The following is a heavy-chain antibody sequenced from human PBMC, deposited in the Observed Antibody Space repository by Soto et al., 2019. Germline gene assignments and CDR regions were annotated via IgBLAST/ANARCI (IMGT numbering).Heavy chain of an antibody. Sequence: SETLSLTCAVYGGSFSGYYWSWIRQPPWKGLEWIGEINHSGSTNYNPSLKSRVTISVDTSKNQFSLKLSSVTAADTAVYYCARVGFTMVRGVIVGTYHDNWFDPWGQGTLVTVSS. CDR2: INHSGST. CDR1: GGSFSGYY. CDR3: ARVGFTMVRGVIVGTYHDNWFDP. V-gene: IGHV4-34*01. J-gene: IGHJ5*02. D-gene: IGHD3-10*01.